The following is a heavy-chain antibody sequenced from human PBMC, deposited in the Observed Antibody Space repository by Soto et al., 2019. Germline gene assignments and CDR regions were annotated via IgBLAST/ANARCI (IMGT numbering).Heavy chain of an antibody. CDR3: ARGGQDFWSGPFDY. CDR2: IDTSGST. Sequence: QGQLQESGPGLVKPSETLSLTCTVSGGSISNYYCNWIRQHAGKGLEWIGRIDTSGSTNYNPSLKSRVTMSVDTSKQEFSLKLSSVTAADTALYYCARGGQDFWSGPFDYWGRGALVTVSS. J-gene: IGHJ4*02. CDR1: GGSISNYY. D-gene: IGHD3-3*01. V-gene: IGHV4-4*07.